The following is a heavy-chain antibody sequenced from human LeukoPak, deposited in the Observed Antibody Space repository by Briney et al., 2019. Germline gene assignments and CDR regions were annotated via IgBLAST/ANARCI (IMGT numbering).Heavy chain of an antibody. J-gene: IGHJ4*02. Sequence: ASVKVPCKASGYIFTSYGISWVRQAPGQGLEWMGWISVYNGNTNYPQRLQGRVTMTTDTSTTTAYMELRSLRSDDTAVYYCARTRGYYFDYWGQGTLVTVSS. CDR2: ISVYNGNT. V-gene: IGHV1-18*01. CDR1: GYIFTSYG. CDR3: ARTRGYYFDY.